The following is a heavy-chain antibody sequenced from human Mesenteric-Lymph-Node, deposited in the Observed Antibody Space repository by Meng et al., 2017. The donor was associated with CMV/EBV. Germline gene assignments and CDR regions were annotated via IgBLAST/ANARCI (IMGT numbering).Heavy chain of an antibody. CDR3: VRDITLGGTRDY. CDR1: GYTITSYS. J-gene: IGHJ4*02. V-gene: IGHV1-3*04. D-gene: IGHD6-19*01. Sequence: CKPSGYTITSYSIHWVRQAPGQGPEWMGWINTGNGKTQYSQKFQGRVTITRETSASTAYMDLSSLTSEDTAVYYCVRDITLGGTRDYWGQGTLVTVSS. CDR2: INTGNGKT.